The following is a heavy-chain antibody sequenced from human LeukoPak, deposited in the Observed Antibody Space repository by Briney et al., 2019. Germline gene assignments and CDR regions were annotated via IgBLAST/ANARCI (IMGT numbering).Heavy chain of an antibody. CDR2: IWYDGSNK. D-gene: IGHD6-19*01. Sequence: GRSLRLSCAASGFTFSSYGMHWVRQAPGKGLEWVAVIWYDGSNKFYADSLKGRFTVSRDNSKSTVYLQMSSLRAEDTAVYYCARDRSSDWHGAFDIWGQGTMVTVSS. V-gene: IGHV3-33*01. J-gene: IGHJ3*02. CDR3: ARDRSSDWHGAFDI. CDR1: GFTFSSYG.